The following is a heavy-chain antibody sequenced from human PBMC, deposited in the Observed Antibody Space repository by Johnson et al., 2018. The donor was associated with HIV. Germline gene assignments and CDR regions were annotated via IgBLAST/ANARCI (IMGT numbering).Heavy chain of an antibody. CDR2: ISYDGTNK. D-gene: IGHD3-22*01. CDR1: GFTFDDYA. Sequence: QVQLVESGGGLVQPGRSLKLSCAASGFTFDDYAMHWVRQAPGKGLEWVAIISYDGTNKYYADSVKGRFTISRDNSKNTLYLQMNILRAEDTAVYYCAKDPGITMIAHALDIWGQGTMVTVSS. CDR3: AKDPGITMIAHALDI. J-gene: IGHJ3*02. V-gene: IGHV3-30*04.